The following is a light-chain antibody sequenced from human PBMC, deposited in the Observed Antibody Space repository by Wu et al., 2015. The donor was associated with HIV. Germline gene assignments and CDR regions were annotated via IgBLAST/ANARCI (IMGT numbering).Light chain of an antibody. J-gene: IGKJ1*01. Sequence: EIVMTQSPATLSVSPGERATLSCRASQSVSSNLAWYQQKPGQAPRLLIYGASTRATGIPARFSGSGSGTEFTLTISSMQSEDFAVYYCQQYNNFPSVFGQGTKVEIK. CDR1: QSVSSN. CDR3: QQYNNFPSV. CDR2: GAS. V-gene: IGKV3-15*01.